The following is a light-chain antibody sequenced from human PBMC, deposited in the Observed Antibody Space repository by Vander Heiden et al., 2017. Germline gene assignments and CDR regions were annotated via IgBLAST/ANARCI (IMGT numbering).Light chain of an antibody. CDR1: SSDVGSYNL. CDR2: EVS. J-gene: IGLJ1*01. CDR3: CSYAGSLYV. Sequence: QSALTQPASVSGSPGPSITISCTGTSSDVGSYNLVSWYQQHPGKAPKLMIYEVSKWPSGISNRFSGSKSGNTASLTISGLQAEDEADYYCCSYAGSLYVFGTGTKVTVL. V-gene: IGLV2-23*02.